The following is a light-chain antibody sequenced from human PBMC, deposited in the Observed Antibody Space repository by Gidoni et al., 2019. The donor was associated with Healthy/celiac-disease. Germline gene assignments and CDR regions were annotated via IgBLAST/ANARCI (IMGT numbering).Light chain of an antibody. J-gene: IGKJ3*01. CDR2: DES. V-gene: IGKV1-33*01. CDR3: QQYDNLPA. CDR1: QDISNY. Sequence: DIQMTQSPSSLSASVGDRVTITCQASQDISNYLNWYQQKPGKAPKLLIYDESNLETGVPSRFSGSGSGTDFTFTISSLQPEDIATYYCQQYDNLPAFGPXTKVDIK.